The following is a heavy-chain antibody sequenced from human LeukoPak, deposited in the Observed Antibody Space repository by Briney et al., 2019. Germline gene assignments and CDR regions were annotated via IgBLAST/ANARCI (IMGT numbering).Heavy chain of an antibody. V-gene: IGHV3-30*18. CDR1: GFTFSSYG. J-gene: IGHJ5*02. CDR3: AKVRRGYCSGGSCYSWFDP. CDR2: ISYDGSNK. D-gene: IGHD2-15*01. Sequence: GGSLRLSCAASGFTFSSYGMHWVRQAAGKGLEWVAVISYDGSNKYYADSVKGRFTISRDNSKNTLYLQMNSLRAEDTAVYYCAKVRRGYCSGGSCYSWFDPWGQGTLVTVSS.